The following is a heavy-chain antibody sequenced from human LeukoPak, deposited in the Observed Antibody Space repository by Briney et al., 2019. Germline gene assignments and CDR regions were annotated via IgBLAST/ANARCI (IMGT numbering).Heavy chain of an antibody. CDR2: IRYDGCNK. Sequence: GGPLTLPCAASGFTFSSYDMLWVRQAPGKGLVGVAFIRYDGCNKYYADSVKGGFTLYRDNPKNTLYLQMNSLRAEDAPVYYCARTATVTTRALSFDYWGQGTLVTVSS. D-gene: IGHD4-17*01. V-gene: IGHV3-30*02. CDR1: GFTFSSYD. CDR3: ARTATVTTRALSFDY. J-gene: IGHJ4*02.